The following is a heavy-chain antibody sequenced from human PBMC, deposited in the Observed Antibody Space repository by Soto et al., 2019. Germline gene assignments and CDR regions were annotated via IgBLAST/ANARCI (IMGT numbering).Heavy chain of an antibody. Sequence: QVQLQQWGAGLLRPSETLSLSCDVYGGSLGDYYWSWIRQSPGKGLEWIVEISHSGNTNYNPSLKSRVIILIDTAKNQFSLKLSFVTAVDTAVYYCARGRKGYSSSWYVDWGRGTLVTVSS. V-gene: IGHV4-34*01. CDR3: ARGRKGYSSSWYVD. CDR1: GGSLGDYY. CDR2: ISHSGNT. J-gene: IGHJ4*02. D-gene: IGHD6-13*01.